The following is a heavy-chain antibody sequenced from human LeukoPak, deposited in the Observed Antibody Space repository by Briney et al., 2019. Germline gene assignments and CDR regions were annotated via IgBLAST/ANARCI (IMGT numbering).Heavy chain of an antibody. V-gene: IGHV4-34*01. CDR2: INHGGST. D-gene: IGHD3-22*01. Sequence: SETLSLTCAVYGGSFSGDFWSWIRQSPGKGLEWIGEINHGGSTTYNPSLKSRVSISVDTSKNHFSLDLSSVTAADSAVYYCARDYRMTMIVDWGQGTLVTVSS. CDR1: GGSFSGDF. CDR3: ARDYRMTMIVD. J-gene: IGHJ4*02.